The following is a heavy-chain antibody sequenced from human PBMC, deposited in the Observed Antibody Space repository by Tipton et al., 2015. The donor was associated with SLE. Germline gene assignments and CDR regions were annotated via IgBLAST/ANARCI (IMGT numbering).Heavy chain of an antibody. J-gene: IGHJ4*02. CDR2: IYPGDSDT. Sequence: VQLVQSGAEVKKPGESLKISCRVSGYTFANFWISWVRQTPGKGLEWMGFIYPGDSDTKYSPSLEGQVTISADKSTSTAYMQWNSLKTSDSAIYYCARDQASLGLDFWGQGTLVTVSS. CDR3: ARDQASLGLDF. CDR1: GYTFANFW. V-gene: IGHV5-51*01.